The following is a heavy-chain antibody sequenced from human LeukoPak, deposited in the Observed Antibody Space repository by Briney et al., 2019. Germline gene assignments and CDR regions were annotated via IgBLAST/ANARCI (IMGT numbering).Heavy chain of an antibody. Sequence: SETLSLTCTVSGGSITSNFWSWIRQPPGKGLEWIGYIYNSGSTSYNPSLKSRVTISVDTSKNQFSLKLSSVTAADTAVYYCARGPLLRFLEWLPYYYYYMDVWGKGTTVTVSS. D-gene: IGHD3-3*01. CDR2: IYNSGST. CDR3: ARGPLLRFLEWLPYYYYYMDV. CDR1: GGSITSNF. J-gene: IGHJ6*03. V-gene: IGHV4-59*12.